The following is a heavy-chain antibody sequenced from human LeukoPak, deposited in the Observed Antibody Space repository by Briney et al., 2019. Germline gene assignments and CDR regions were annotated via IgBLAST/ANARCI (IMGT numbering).Heavy chain of an antibody. V-gene: IGHV3-48*01. Sequence: GGSLRLSCAASGFTFSSYSMNWVRQAPGKGLEWVSYISSSSSTIYYADSVKGRFTISRDNAKNSLYLQMNSLRAEDTAVYYCARDAGPYSSGWFRDYWGQGTLVTVSS. CDR2: ISSSSSTI. D-gene: IGHD6-19*01. CDR1: GFTFSSYS. CDR3: ARDAGPYSSGWFRDY. J-gene: IGHJ4*02.